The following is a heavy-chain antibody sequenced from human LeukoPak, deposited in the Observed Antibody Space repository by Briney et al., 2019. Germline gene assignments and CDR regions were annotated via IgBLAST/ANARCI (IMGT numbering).Heavy chain of an antibody. Sequence: ASVKVSCKASGYTFTGYYMHWVRQAPGQGLEWMGWINPNSGGTNYAQKFQGWVTMTRDTSISTAYMELSRLRSDDTAVYYCARSYSSGSSVYYYGMDVWGQGTMVTVSS. J-gene: IGHJ6*02. CDR2: INPNSGGT. CDR3: ARSYSSGSSVYYYGMDV. V-gene: IGHV1-2*04. CDR1: GYTFTGYY. D-gene: IGHD6-19*01.